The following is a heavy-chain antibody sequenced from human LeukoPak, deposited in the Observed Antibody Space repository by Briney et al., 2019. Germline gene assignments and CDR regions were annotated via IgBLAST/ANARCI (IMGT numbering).Heavy chain of an antibody. CDR2: ISWNSGSI. CDR3: PKDISQVYGGNPDY. V-gene: IGHV3-9*01. D-gene: IGHD4-23*01. Sequence: GGSLRLSCVASGFTFDNYAMHWVRPAPGKGLDWVSGISWNSGSIGYADSVKGRFTISRDNAKNSLYLQMNSLRAEDTALYYCPKDISQVYGGNPDYWGQGTLVTVSS. J-gene: IGHJ4*02. CDR1: GFTFDNYA.